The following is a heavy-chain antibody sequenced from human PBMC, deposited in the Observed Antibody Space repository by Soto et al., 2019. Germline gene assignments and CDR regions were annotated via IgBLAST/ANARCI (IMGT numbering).Heavy chain of an antibody. J-gene: IGHJ3*02. Sequence: EVQLLESGGGLVQPGGSLRLSSAASGFTFSSYAMSWVRQAPGKGLEWVSAISGSGGSTYYADSVTARFTISRDNSNNALYLQMNSLTAEDTAVYYCAKDRGTAPLDAFDIWGQGTMVTVAS. V-gene: IGHV3-23*01. CDR3: AKDRGTAPLDAFDI. CDR1: GFTFSSYA. CDR2: ISGSGGST. D-gene: IGHD2-8*02.